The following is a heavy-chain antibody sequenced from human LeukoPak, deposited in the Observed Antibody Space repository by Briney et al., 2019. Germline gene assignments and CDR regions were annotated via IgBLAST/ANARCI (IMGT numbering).Heavy chain of an antibody. CDR3: AKGGIAVAGYFDY. Sequence: GGSLRLSCAASGFTFSSYGMHWVRQAPGKGLEWVAVIWYDGSNKYYADSAKGRFTISRDNSKNTLYLQMNSLRAEDTAVYYCAKGGIAVAGYFDYWGQGTLVTVSS. D-gene: IGHD6-19*01. V-gene: IGHV3-33*06. CDR2: IWYDGSNK. CDR1: GFTFSSYG. J-gene: IGHJ4*02.